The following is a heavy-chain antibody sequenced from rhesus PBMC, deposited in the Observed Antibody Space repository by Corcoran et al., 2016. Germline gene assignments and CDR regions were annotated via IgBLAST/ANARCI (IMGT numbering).Heavy chain of an antibody. J-gene: IGHJ3*01. D-gene: IGHD3-16*01. CDR1: GYTFTSYY. CDR3: ARDLGSGSYYNHDAFDF. CDR2: INSSNGNT. Sequence: QVQLVQSGAEVKKPGTSVKLSCKASGYTFTSYYINWVRKAPGQVLEWMVLINSSNGNTGDAQEFQGRVTMTRDTSTSTAYMELNSLRSEDTAVYYCARDLGSGSYYNHDAFDFWGQGLRVTVSS. V-gene: IGHV1S9*01.